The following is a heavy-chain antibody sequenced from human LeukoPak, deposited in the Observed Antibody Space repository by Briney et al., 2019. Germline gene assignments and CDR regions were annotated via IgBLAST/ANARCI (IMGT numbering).Heavy chain of an antibody. CDR3: ARRTDSSDYLFDY. D-gene: IGHD3-22*01. CDR1: GGSISSSGYY. J-gene: IGHJ4*02. Sequence: PSETLSLTCTVSGGSISSSGYYWGWIRQPPGKGLEWIGTIYYGGHTYYNPSLKSRVTISVDTSKNQFSLKLSSVTAADTAVYYCARRTDSSDYLFDYWGQGTLVTVSS. V-gene: IGHV4-39*01. CDR2: IYYGGHT.